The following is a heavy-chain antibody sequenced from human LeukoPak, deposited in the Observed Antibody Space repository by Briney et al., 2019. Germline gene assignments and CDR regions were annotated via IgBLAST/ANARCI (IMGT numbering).Heavy chain of an antibody. CDR2: ISSSSSTI. CDR3: ARVNWNHAFDC. D-gene: IGHD1-14*01. V-gene: IGHV3-48*01. J-gene: IGHJ4*02. CDR1: GFTFSSYS. Sequence: GGSLRLSCAASGFTFSSYSMNWVRQAPGKGLEWVSYISSSSSTIYYADSVKGRFTISRDNAKNSLYLQMNSLRAEDTAVYYCARVNWNHAFDCWGQATLVTVSS.